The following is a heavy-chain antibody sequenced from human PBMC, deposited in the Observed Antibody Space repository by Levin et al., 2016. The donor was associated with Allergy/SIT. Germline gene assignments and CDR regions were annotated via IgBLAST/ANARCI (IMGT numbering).Heavy chain of an antibody. D-gene: IGHD6-13*01. Sequence: ASVKVSCKASGYTFTSYGISWVRQAPGQGLEWMGWISAYNGNTNYAQKLQGRVTMTTDTSTSTAYMELSSLRSEDTAVYYCARDGWGYIGSHPFDPWGQGTLVTVSS. CDR1: GYTFTSYG. CDR3: ARDGWGYIGSHPFDP. J-gene: IGHJ5*02. V-gene: IGHV1-18*01. CDR2: ISAYNGNT.